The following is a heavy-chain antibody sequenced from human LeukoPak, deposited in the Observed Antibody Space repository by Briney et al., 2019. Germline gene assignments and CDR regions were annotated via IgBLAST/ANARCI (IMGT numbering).Heavy chain of an antibody. J-gene: IGHJ4*02. V-gene: IGHV1-18*01. Sequence: ASVKVSCQASGYTFPSYGISWVRQAPGQGLEWMGWISAYNGNTNYAQKLQGRVTMTTDTSTSTAYMELRSLRSDDTAVYYCARGGHSSWPKRGSFDYCGQGTLVTVSS. D-gene: IGHD6-13*01. CDR3: ARGGHSSWPKRGSFDY. CDR2: ISAYNGNT. CDR1: GYTFPSYG.